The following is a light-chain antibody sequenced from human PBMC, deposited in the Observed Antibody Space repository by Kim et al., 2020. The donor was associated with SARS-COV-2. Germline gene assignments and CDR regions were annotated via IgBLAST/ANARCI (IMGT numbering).Light chain of an antibody. J-gene: IGKJ2*01. CDR1: ERLTRGS. CDR2: GSY. CDR3: QQYGSSPYT. Sequence: LSPGERAPHSCRASERLTRGSLAWYQQKPGRAPRLLIYGSYYRATGIPDRFSGSGSGADFTLTISRLEPEDFAVYYCQQYGSSPYTFGQGTKLQI. V-gene: IGKV3-20*01.